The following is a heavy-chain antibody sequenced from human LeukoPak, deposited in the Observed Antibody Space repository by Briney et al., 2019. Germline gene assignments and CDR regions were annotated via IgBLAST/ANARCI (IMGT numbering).Heavy chain of an antibody. CDR2: VRSKADSYAT. J-gene: IGHJ4*02. Sequence: PGRSLRLSCAASGFTFSDSSMHWVRQASGKGLEWVGRVRSKADSYATTYTASMKGRFTISRDDSKNTAYLQMNSLKTEDTAVYYCTSGTYGYWGQGILVTVSS. D-gene: IGHD1-26*01. CDR1: GFTFSDSS. CDR3: TSGTYGY. V-gene: IGHV3-73*01.